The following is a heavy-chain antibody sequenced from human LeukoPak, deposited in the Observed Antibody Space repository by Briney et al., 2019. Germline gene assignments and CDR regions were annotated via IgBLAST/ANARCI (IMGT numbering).Heavy chain of an antibody. CDR1: GFTFNIYA. Sequence: PGGSLRLSCAAAGFTFNIYAMSWVRLAPGKGLQWVASMCGSAGCTYYADSVKGRFTISRDNSKNILYLQMNSLRAEDTAIYYCARDRPNYHESNGHYYQRDADHCGQGTLVTVSS. J-gene: IGHJ5*02. V-gene: IGHV3-23*01. CDR2: MCGSAGCT. D-gene: IGHD3-10*01. CDR3: ARDRPNYHESNGHYYQRDADH.